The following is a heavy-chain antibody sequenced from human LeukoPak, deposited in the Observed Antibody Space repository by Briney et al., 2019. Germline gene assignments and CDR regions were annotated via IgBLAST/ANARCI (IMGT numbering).Heavy chain of an antibody. CDR3: ARTTMVRGTYYMDV. Sequence: ASETLSLTCTVSGDSISSYSWSWIRQPPGRGLEWIGYIYYSGSTNYNPSLKSRVTISVDTSKNQFSLKLSSVTAADTAVYYCARTTMVRGTYYMDVWGKGTMVTISS. D-gene: IGHD3-10*01. CDR2: IYYSGST. CDR1: GDSISSYS. V-gene: IGHV4-59*01. J-gene: IGHJ6*03.